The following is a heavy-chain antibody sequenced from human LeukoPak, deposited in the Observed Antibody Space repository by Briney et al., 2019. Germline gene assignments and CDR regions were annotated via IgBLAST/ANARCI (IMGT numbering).Heavy chain of an antibody. V-gene: IGHV1-18*01. Sequence: ASVKVSCKASGYTFTSYGISWVRPAPGQGLEWMGWISAYNGNTNYAQKLQGRVTMTTDTSTSTAYMELRSLRSDDTAVYYCARDHYDILTGYYNYFDYWGQGTLVTVSS. CDR2: ISAYNGNT. CDR1: GYTFTSYG. J-gene: IGHJ4*02. D-gene: IGHD3-9*01. CDR3: ARDHYDILTGYYNYFDY.